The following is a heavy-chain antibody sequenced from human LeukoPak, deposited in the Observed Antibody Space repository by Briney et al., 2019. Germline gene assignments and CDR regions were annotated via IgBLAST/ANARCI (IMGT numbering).Heavy chain of an antibody. CDR1: GGSISSYY. Sequence: SETLSLTCTVSGGSISSYYWSWIRQSPGKGLEWVGEINHSGSTNYNPSLKSGVAISVDTSHHQSSLKLISVTAEDTAVYYCARLRADYDILTGYYMAYYYYYYMDVWGKGTTVTISS. J-gene: IGHJ6*03. D-gene: IGHD3-9*01. CDR3: ARLRADYDILTGYYMAYYYYYYMDV. CDR2: INHSGST. V-gene: IGHV4-34*01.